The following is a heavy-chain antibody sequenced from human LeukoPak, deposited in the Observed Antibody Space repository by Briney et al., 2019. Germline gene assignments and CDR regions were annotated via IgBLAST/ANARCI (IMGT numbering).Heavy chain of an antibody. CDR1: GGVLSSYA. CDR3: AREPGDADYDTSGPLGY. Sequence: SVKVSCKASGGVLSSYAISWVRQARGQGLEWMGRIIPILGIENYAQKLQGRVANTADKSTSTAYIELSSLTSEDTAEYYCAREPGDADYDTSGPLGYWGQGTLVTVSS. V-gene: IGHV1-69*04. CDR2: IIPILGIE. J-gene: IGHJ4*02. D-gene: IGHD3-22*01.